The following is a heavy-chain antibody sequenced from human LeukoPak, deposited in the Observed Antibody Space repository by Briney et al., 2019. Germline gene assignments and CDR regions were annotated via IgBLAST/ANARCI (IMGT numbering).Heavy chain of an antibody. V-gene: IGHV4-59*12. D-gene: IGHD3-16*02. CDR1: GGSISTYY. CDR3: ARRTFGGVIAY. Sequence: SETLSLTCTVSGGSISTYYWNWLRQFPGKGLEWIGYIYNSGTTNYNPSLKRRVRISVDTSLNQFSLRLSSVTAADTAVYYCARRTFGGVIAYWGQGTPVTVSS. CDR2: IYNSGTT. J-gene: IGHJ4*02.